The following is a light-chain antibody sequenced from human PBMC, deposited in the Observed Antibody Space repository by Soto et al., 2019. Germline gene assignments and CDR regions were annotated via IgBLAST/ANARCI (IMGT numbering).Light chain of an antibody. CDR3: QQYYSYPRT. CDR1: QGISSY. Sequence: AIRMTQSPSSLSASTGDRVTITCRASQGISSYLAWYQQKPGKAPKLLIYAASTLQSGVPSRFSGSGSGTDFTLTISCLQSEDFATYYCQQYYSYPRTFGPGPKVDIK. V-gene: IGKV1-8*01. J-gene: IGKJ3*01. CDR2: AAS.